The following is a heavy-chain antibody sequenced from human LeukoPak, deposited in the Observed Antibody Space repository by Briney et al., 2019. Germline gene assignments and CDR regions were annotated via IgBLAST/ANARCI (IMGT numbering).Heavy chain of an antibody. V-gene: IGHV3-74*01. CDR1: GFTFSSYW. CDR2: ITPDGRST. J-gene: IGHJ4*02. Sequence: GGSLRLSCAASGFTFSSYWMHWVRQAPGRGLVWVSRITPDGRSTSHADSVKGRFTISRDNARNTLYLQMNSLRAEDTAVYYCARGPLSGGAIQFDYWGQGTLVTVSS. D-gene: IGHD2-21*01. CDR3: ARGPLSGGAIQFDY.